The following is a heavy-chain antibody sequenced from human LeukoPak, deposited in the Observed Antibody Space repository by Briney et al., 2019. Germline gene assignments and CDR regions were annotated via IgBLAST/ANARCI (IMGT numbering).Heavy chain of an antibody. CDR3: ARDERYGGNTIDY. V-gene: IGHV3-21*01. CDR2: IFPSGGEI. D-gene: IGHD4-23*01. Sequence: GGSLRLSCAASGFTFSTFAMIWVRQPPGKVLEWVSSIFPSGGEIHYADSVRGRFTISRDNAKNSLYLQMNSLRAEDTAVYYCARDERYGGNTIDYWGQGTLVTVSS. J-gene: IGHJ4*02. CDR1: GFTFSTFA.